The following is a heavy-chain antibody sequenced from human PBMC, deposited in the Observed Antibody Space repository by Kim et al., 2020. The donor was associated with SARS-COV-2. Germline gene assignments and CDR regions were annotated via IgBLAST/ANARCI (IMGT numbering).Heavy chain of an antibody. CDR3: ASYPYYYDSSGSNFDY. V-gene: IGHV3-30*04. D-gene: IGHD3-22*01. J-gene: IGHJ4*02. CDR1: GFTFSSYA. CDR2: ISYDGSNK. Sequence: GGSLRLSCAASGFTFSSYAMHWVRQAPGKGLEWVAVISYDGSNKYYADSVKGRFTISRDNSKNTLYLQMNSLRAEDTAVYYCASYPYYYDSSGSNFDYWGQGTLVTVSS.